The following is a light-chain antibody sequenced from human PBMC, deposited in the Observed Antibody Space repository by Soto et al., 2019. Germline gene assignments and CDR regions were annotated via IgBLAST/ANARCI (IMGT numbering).Light chain of an antibody. V-gene: IGKV1-12*01. CDR3: QQTSAFPRT. CDR1: RDISNS. Sequence: DIQMTQSPAAVATSXCGGLTTTXXASRDISNSLAWYQQTPGKAPKLLLRGASSLHRGVPSRFSGGGAGTEFTLTISSLQPEDFATYYCQQTSAFPRTFGQGTKVDIK. J-gene: IGKJ1*01. CDR2: GAS.